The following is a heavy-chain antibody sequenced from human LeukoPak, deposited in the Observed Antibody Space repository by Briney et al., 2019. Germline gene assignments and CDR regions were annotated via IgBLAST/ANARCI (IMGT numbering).Heavy chain of an antibody. J-gene: IGHJ6*03. CDR3: ARQGGIDFWNPLYYYYYMDV. CDR1: GYTFTSYA. CDR2: INTNTGNP. D-gene: IGHD3-3*01. V-gene: IGHV7-4-1*02. Sequence: GASVKVSCKASGYTFTSYAMNWVRQAPGQGLEWMGWINTNTGNPTYAQGFTGRFVFSLDTSVSTAYLQISSLKAEDTAVYYCARQGGIDFWNPLYYYYYMDVWGKGTTVTVSS.